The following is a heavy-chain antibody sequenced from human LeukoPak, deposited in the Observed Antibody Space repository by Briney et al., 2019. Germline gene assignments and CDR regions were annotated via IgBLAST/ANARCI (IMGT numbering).Heavy chain of an antibody. D-gene: IGHD6-13*01. J-gene: IGHJ5*02. CDR1: GYTFTSYG. CDR2: ISAYNGNT. Sequence: GASVKVSCKASGYTFTSYGISWVRQAPGQGLEWMGWISAYNGNTNYAQKLQGRVTMTTDTSTSTAYMELRSLRSDDTAVYYCARVAYSRSWEHNWFDPWGQGTLVTVSS. V-gene: IGHV1-18*01. CDR3: ARVAYSRSWEHNWFDP.